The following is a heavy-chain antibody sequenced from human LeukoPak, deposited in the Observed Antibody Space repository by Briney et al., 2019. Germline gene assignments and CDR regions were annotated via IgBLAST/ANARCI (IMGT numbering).Heavy chain of an antibody. D-gene: IGHD6-13*01. J-gene: IGHJ3*02. CDR3: ARGLGFLIGSIWHPAAFDI. V-gene: IGHV4-38-2*02. Sequence: SETLSLTCTVSGYSISSGYYWGWVRPAPGKGLEWIVVYHVGTTDYNPSLRSRVSISVGGSKNQMSLTLRSVAAEDTAMYYCARGLGFLIGSIWHPAAFDIWGQGAMITVSS. CDR1: GYSISSGYY. CDR2: VYHVGTT.